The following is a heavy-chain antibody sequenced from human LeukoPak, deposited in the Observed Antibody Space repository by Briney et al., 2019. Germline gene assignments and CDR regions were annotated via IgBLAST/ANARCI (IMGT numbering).Heavy chain of an antibody. CDR3: ASHIYCGGDCSGPFDY. Sequence: ASVKVSCKASGYTFTSYGISWVRQAPGQGLEWMGWISAYNGNTNYAQKLQGRVIMTTDTSTSTAYMELRSLRSDDTAVYYCASHIYCGGDCSGPFDYWGQGTLVTVSS. CDR1: GYTFTSYG. V-gene: IGHV1-18*01. CDR2: ISAYNGNT. D-gene: IGHD2-21*02. J-gene: IGHJ4*02.